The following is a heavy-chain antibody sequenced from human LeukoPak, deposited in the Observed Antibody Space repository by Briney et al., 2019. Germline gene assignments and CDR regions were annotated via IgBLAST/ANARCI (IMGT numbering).Heavy chain of an antibody. D-gene: IGHD1-26*01. CDR3: ARAPHYSGSHGDAFDI. J-gene: IGHJ3*02. CDR2: ISSSSSYI. Sequence: GGSLRLSCAASGFTFSSYSMNWVRQAPGKGLEWVSSISSSSSYIYYADSVKGRFTISRDYAKNSLYLQMDSLRAEDTAVYYCARAPHYSGSHGDAFDIWGQGTMVTVSS. V-gene: IGHV3-21*01. CDR1: GFTFSSYS.